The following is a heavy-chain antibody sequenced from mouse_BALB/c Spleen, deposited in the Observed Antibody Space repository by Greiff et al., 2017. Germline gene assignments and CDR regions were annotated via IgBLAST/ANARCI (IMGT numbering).Heavy chain of an antibody. J-gene: IGHJ4*01. CDR2: VSYSGST. V-gene: IGHV3-2*02. CDR1: GYSITSDYA. D-gene: IGHD1-1*01. CDR3: ARGRATVVATDYAMDY. Sequence: EVKLVESGPGLVKPSQSLSLSCTVTGYSITSDYAWYWIRKSPGNQLEWMGYVSYSGSTSYNPSLKSRISITRDTSKNQSFLQLNSVTTEDTATYYCARGRATVVATDYAMDYWGQGTSVTVSS.